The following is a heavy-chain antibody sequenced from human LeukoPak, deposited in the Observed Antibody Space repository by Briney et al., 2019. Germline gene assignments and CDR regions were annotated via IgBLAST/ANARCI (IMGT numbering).Heavy chain of an antibody. V-gene: IGHV1-46*01. CDR2: INPSGGST. CDR1: GYTFTSYY. J-gene: IGHJ5*02. CDR3: ARDSSSWEGAYGWFDP. Sequence: VASVKVSCKASGYTFTSYYMHWVRQAPGQGFEWMGIINPSGGSTSYAQRFQGRVTMTRDTSTSTVYMELSSLRSEDTAVYYCARDSSSWEGAYGWFDPWGQGTLVTVSS. D-gene: IGHD6-13*01.